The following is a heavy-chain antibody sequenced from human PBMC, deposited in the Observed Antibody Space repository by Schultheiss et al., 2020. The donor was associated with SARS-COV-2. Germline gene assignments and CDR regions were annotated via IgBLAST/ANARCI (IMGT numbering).Heavy chain of an antibody. V-gene: IGHV4-59*08. Sequence: SETLSLTCAVYGGSFSGYYWSWIRQRPGKGLEWIGYIYYTGSTNYNPSLKSRVTISVDTSKNQFSLKLSSVTAADTAVYYCAKGGDIVVAGNAFDIWGQGTMVTVSS. D-gene: IGHD2-15*01. CDR2: IYYTGST. CDR1: GGSFSGYY. CDR3: AKGGDIVVAGNAFDI. J-gene: IGHJ3*02.